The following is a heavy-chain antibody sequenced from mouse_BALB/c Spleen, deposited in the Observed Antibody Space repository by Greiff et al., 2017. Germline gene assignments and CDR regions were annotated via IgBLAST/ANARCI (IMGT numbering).Heavy chain of an antibody. D-gene: IGHD2-14*01. CDR2: ISYSGST. Sequence: VQLKQSGPGLVKPSQSLSLTCTVTGYSITSDYAWNWIRQFPGNKLEWMGYISYSGSTSYNPSLKSRISITRDTSKNQFFLQLNSVTTEDTATYYCARSGYRYDGYYFDYWGQGTTLTVSS. J-gene: IGHJ2*01. CDR3: ARSGYRYDGYYFDY. V-gene: IGHV3-2*02. CDR1: GYSITSDYA.